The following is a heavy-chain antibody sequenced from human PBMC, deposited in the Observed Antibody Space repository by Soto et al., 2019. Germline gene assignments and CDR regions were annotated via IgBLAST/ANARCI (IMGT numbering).Heavy chain of an antibody. J-gene: IGHJ4*02. CDR2: ISSSSSTI. CDR1: GFTFSSYT. CDR3: ARGGGYQHY. Sequence: EVQLVESGGGLVQPGGSLRLSCAASGFTFSSYTMNWVRQAPGKGLGWVSYISSSSSTIYYAYSVKGRFTISRDNARDSLYLQMNSLRDADTAVYYCARGGGYQHYWGQGTLVTVSS. V-gene: IGHV3-48*02. D-gene: IGHD1-26*01.